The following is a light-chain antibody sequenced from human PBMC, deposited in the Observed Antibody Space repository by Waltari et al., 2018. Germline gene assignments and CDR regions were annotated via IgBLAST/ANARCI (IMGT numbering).Light chain of an antibody. CDR2: EVR. CDR3: CSYAGSSTVV. J-gene: IGLJ2*01. CDR1: SRDVGGYNL. Sequence: QSALTQPASVSGSPGQSITIPCPGTSRDVGGYNLVSWYQQNPGKAPKLMIYEVRKRPSGVSNRFSGSKSGNTASLTISGLQAEDEADYYCCSYAGSSTVVFGGGTKLTVL. V-gene: IGLV2-23*02.